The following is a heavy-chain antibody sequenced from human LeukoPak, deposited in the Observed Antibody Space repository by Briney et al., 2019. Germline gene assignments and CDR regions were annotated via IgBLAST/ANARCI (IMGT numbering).Heavy chain of an antibody. CDR1: GFSFSNYW. J-gene: IGHJ4*02. Sequence: GGSLRLSCAASGFSFSNYWMTWVRQAPGRGLEWVANIKEDGSEKYYVDSVKGRFTISRDNAKNSLYLQMNRLRAEDTAVYYCARYRLVWLPAPVFDYWGQGTLVTVSS. V-gene: IGHV3-7*01. D-gene: IGHD5-24*01. CDR3: ARYRLVWLPAPVFDY. CDR2: IKEDGSEK.